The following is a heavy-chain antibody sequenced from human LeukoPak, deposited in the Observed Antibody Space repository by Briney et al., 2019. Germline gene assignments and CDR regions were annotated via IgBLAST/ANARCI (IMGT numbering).Heavy chain of an antibody. CDR1: GFTFSSYG. D-gene: IGHD3-22*01. CDR3: ARDFVYYDSSGYYFGDAFDI. CDR2: ISSSSSYI. J-gene: IGHJ3*02. Sequence: GGSLRLSCAASGFTFSSYGMNWVRQAPGKGLEWVSSISSSSSYIYYADSVKGRFTISRDNAKNSLYLQMNSLRAEDTAVYYCARDFVYYDSSGYYFGDAFDIWGQGTMVTVSS. V-gene: IGHV3-21*01.